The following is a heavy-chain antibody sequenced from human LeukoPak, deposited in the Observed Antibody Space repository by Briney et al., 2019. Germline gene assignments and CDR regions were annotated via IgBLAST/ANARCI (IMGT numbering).Heavy chain of an antibody. D-gene: IGHD2-21*02. J-gene: IGHJ5*01. CDR1: GFTFSSYS. V-gene: IGHV3-48*01. Sequence: GGSLRLSCAASGFTFSSYSMNWVRQAPGKWLEWVSYISSSSSTIYYADSVKGRFTISRDNAKNSLYLQMNSLRAEDTAVYYCARAGGGDPFDPWGQGTLVTVSS. CDR3: ARAGGGDPFDP. CDR2: ISSSSSTI.